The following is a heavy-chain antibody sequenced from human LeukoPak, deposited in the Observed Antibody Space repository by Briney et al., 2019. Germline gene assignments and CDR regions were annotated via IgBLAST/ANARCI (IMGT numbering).Heavy chain of an antibody. J-gene: IGHJ4*02. CDR3: AKAPLYSSSWYFDY. Sequence: GGSLRLSCAASGFTFSSYWMHWVRQAPGKGLEWVSGISWNSGSIGYADSVKGRFTISRDNAKNSLYLQMNSLRAEDTALYYCAKAPLYSSSWYFDYWGQGTLVTVSS. V-gene: IGHV3-9*01. CDR2: ISWNSGSI. D-gene: IGHD6-13*01. CDR1: GFTFSSYW.